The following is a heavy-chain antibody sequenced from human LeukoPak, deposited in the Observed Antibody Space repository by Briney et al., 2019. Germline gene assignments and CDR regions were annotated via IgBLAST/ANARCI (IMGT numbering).Heavy chain of an antibody. J-gene: IGHJ4*02. CDR1: GGSFSGSTYY. CDR2: IYYSGST. Sequence: PSETLSLTCTVSGGSFSGSTYYWGWIRQPPWKGLEWIGSIYYSGSTYYNQSLKSRVTISVDTSKNQFSLKLTSVTAADTAVYYCARLIGSSSWYLATYFDYWRQGTLVTVSS. CDR3: ARLIGSSSWYLATYFDY. D-gene: IGHD6-13*01. V-gene: IGHV4-39*01.